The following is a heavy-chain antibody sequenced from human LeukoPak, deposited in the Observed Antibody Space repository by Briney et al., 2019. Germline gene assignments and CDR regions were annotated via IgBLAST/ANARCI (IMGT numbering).Heavy chain of an antibody. CDR2: ISGSGGST. CDR1: GFTFSSYA. Sequence: GGSLRLSCAASGFTFSSYAMSWVRQAPGKGLEWVSAISGSGGSTYSADSVKGRFTITRDTSKKTLYLQKNSLRAEDTAVYYCAKTAKYCSGGSCYFTDAFDIWGQGTMVTVSS. CDR3: AKTAKYCSGGSCYFTDAFDI. J-gene: IGHJ3*02. V-gene: IGHV3-23*01. D-gene: IGHD2-15*01.